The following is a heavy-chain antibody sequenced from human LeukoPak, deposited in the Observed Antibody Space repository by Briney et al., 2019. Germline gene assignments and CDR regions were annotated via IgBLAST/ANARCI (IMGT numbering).Heavy chain of an antibody. V-gene: IGHV3-21*01. CDR2: ISSSSSYI. CDR3: ARDYSSGWYGLGAFDI. J-gene: IGHJ3*02. CDR1: GFTFSSYS. Sequence: KPGGSLRLSCAASGFTFSSYSMNWVRQAPVKGREWVSSISSSSSYIYYADSVKGRFTISRDNAKNSLYLQMNSLRAEDTAVYYCARDYSSGWYGLGAFDIWGQGTMVTVSS. D-gene: IGHD6-19*01.